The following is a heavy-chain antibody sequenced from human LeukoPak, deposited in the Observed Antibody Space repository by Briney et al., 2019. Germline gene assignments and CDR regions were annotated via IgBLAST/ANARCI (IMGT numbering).Heavy chain of an antibody. CDR3: ARGPSITMVRGGQWYYYMDV. Sequence: ASVKVSCKASGYTFTTYGISWVRQAPGQGLEWMGIINPSGGSTNYAQKFQGRVTMTRDTSTNTVYMELSSLRSEDTAVYYCARGPSITMVRGGQWYYYMDVWGKGTTVTISS. D-gene: IGHD3-10*01. V-gene: IGHV1-46*01. CDR2: INPSGGST. CDR1: GYTFTTYG. J-gene: IGHJ6*03.